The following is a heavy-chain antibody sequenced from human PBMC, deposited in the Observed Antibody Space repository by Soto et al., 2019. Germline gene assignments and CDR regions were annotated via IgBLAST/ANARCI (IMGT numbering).Heavy chain of an antibody. J-gene: IGHJ5*02. CDR3: ARDRLTMVVVVMGWFDP. D-gene: IGHD3-22*01. V-gene: IGHV3-11*01. Sequence: QVQLVKSGGALVKPGGSLRLSCAASGFSFRDYYMSWIRQAPGKGQEWFSYISGSGNTIYYADSVTGRFIISGDNAKNTLFLQMYSLRSHVTGVYYGARDRLTMVVVVMGWFDPWGQGTLVTVSS. CDR1: GFSFRDYY. CDR2: ISGSGNTI.